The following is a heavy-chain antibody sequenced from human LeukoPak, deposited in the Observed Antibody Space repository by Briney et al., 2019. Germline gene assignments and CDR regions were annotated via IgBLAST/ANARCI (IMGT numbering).Heavy chain of an antibody. V-gene: IGHV4-61*02. CDR1: GGSISSGSYY. CDR3: ARHLFGNGYYPDY. Sequence: PSQTLSLTCTVSGGSISSGSYYWSWIRQPAGKGLEWIGRIYTGGSTNYNPSLKSRVTISLDTSKNQFSLKLSSVTAADTAVYYCARHLFGNGYYPDYWGQGTLVTVSS. J-gene: IGHJ4*02. D-gene: IGHD3-22*01. CDR2: IYTGGST.